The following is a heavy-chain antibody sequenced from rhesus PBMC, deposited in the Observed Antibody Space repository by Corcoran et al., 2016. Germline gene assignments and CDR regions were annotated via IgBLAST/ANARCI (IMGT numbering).Heavy chain of an antibody. Sequence: QVQLQESGPGLVKPSETLSLTCAVSGGSVSSSNWRSWIRQPPGKRLEWIGYISGSSGSTYYNPSLKSRCTISTDTTKNQFSLKLSSVTAADTAVYYCARIYDSGYFDYWGQGVLVTVSS. J-gene: IGHJ4*01. CDR3: ARIYDSGYFDY. D-gene: IGHD3-28*01. CDR1: GGSVSSSNW. CDR2: ISGSSGST. V-gene: IGHV4-65*01.